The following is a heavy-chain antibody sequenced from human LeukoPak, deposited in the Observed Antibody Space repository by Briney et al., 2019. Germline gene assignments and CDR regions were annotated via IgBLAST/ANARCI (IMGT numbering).Heavy chain of an antibody. J-gene: IGHJ4*02. CDR2: ISGSGGST. CDR3: AKDHRIYCSSTSCPPFDY. Sequence: GGSLRLSCAASGFTFSSYAMSWVRQAPGKGLEWVSAISGSGGSTYYAGYVKGRFTISRDNSKNTLYLQMNSLRAEDTAVYYCAKDHRIYCSSTSCPPFDYWGQGTLVTVSS. V-gene: IGHV3-23*01. D-gene: IGHD2-2*01. CDR1: GFTFSSYA.